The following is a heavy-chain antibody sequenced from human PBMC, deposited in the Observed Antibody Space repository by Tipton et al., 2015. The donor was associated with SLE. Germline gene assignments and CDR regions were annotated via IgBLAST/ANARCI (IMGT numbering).Heavy chain of an antibody. CDR3: ASSVIAAAGTFDY. CDR2: IYSGGST. D-gene: IGHD6-13*01. Sequence: QLVQSGGGLVQPGGSLRLSCAASGFTVSSKYMSWVRQAPGKGLEWVSVIYSGGSTYYADSVKGRFTISRHNSRNMLYLQMNSLRAEDTAVYYCASSVIAAAGTFDYWGQGTLVTVSS. CDR1: GFTVSSKY. J-gene: IGHJ4*02. V-gene: IGHV3-53*04.